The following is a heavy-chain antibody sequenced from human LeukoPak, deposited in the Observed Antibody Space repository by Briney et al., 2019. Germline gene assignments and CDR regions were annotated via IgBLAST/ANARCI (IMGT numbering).Heavy chain of an antibody. D-gene: IGHD3-10*01. CDR2: ISAYNGNT. CDR1: GYTFTSYG. CDR3: ARVTYYYGSGSYYGDY. Sequence: GASVKVSCKASGYTFTSYGISWVRQAPGQGLEWMGWISAYNGNTNYAQKLQGRVTMTTDTSTSTAYMELRSLRSDDTAVYYCARVTYYYGSGSYYGDYWGQGTLVTVSS. V-gene: IGHV1-18*01. J-gene: IGHJ4*02.